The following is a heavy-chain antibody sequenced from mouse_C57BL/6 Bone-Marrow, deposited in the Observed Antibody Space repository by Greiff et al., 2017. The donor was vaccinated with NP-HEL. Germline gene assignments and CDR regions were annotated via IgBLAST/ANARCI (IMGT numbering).Heavy chain of an antibody. V-gene: IGHV14-4*01. D-gene: IGHD1-1*01. CDR2: IDPENGDT. CDR3: TTSIYYYGSTYYYAMDY. CDR1: GFNIKDDY. J-gene: IGHJ4*01. Sequence: EVQLQQSGAELVRPGASVKLSCTASGFNIKDDYMHWVKQRPEQGLEWIGWIDPENGDTEYASKFQGKATITADTSSNTAYLQLSSLTSEDTAVYYCTTSIYYYGSTYYYAMDYWGQGTSVTVSS.